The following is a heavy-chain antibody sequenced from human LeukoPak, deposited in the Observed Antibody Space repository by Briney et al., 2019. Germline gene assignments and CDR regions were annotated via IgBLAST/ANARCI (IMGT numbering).Heavy chain of an antibody. CDR2: IYHSGST. J-gene: IGHJ6*03. CDR3: ARPYSSGLYYMDV. V-gene: IGHV4-4*02. D-gene: IGHD6-19*01. Sequence: PSGTLSLTCAVSGGSISSSNWWSWVRQPPGKGLEWIGEIYHSGSTNYNPSLKSRVTISVDTSRNQFSLKLSSVTAADTAVYYCARPYSSGLYYMDVWGKGTTVTISS. CDR1: GGSISSSNW.